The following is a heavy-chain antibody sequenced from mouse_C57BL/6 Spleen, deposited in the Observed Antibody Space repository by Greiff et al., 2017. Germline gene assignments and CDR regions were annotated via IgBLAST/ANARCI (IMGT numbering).Heavy chain of an antibody. CDR3: ARGDGYSWFAY. Sequence: QVHVKQSGPELVKPGASVKISCKASGYTFTSYWMHWVKQRPGQGLEWIGEIDPSDSYTNYNQKFKGKSTLTVDKSSSTAYMQLSSLTSEDSAVYYCARGDGYSWFAYWGQGTLVTVSA. CDR2: IDPSDSYT. CDR1: GYTFTSYW. J-gene: IGHJ3*01. V-gene: IGHV1-69*01. D-gene: IGHD2-3*01.